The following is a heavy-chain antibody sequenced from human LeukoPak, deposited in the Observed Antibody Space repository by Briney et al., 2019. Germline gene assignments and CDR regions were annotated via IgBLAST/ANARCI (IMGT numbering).Heavy chain of an antibody. J-gene: IGHJ4*02. V-gene: IGHV3-30*02. CDR3: AKEYYDFWSGSFDY. CDR1: GFTFSSYG. D-gene: IGHD3-3*01. Sequence: GGSLRLSCAASGFTFSSYGMHWVRQAPGKGLEWVAFIRCDGSNKYYADSVKGRFTISRDNSKNTLYLQMNSLRAEDTAVYYCAKEYYDFWSGSFDYWGQGTLVTVSS. CDR2: IRCDGSNK.